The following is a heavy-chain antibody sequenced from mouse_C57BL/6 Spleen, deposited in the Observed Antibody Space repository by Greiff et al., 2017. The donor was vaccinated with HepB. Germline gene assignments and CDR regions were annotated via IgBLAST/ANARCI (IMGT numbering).Heavy chain of an antibody. CDR3: ARGGERNAMDY. Sequence: LQESGPELVKPGASVKISCKASGYAFSSSWMNWVKQRPGKGLEWIGRIYPGDGDTNYNGKFKGKATLTADKSSSTAYMQLSSLTSEDSAVYFCARGGERNAMDYWGQGTSVTVSS. J-gene: IGHJ4*01. CDR1: GYAFSSSW. D-gene: IGHD2-13*01. V-gene: IGHV1-82*01. CDR2: IYPGDGDT.